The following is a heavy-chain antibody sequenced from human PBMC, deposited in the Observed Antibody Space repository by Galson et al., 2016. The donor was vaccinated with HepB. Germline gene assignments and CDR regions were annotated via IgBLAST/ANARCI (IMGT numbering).Heavy chain of an antibody. CDR2: ISYDGKNK. Sequence: SLRPSCAASGLTFRSYAMHWVRQAPGKGLEWVAVISYDGKNKHYGDSVKGRFTISRDNSQNRLYLQMNNLSTEDTAIYYCAKRMTYSNPNDFDSWGQGTLVIVST. V-gene: IGHV3-30*18. CDR1: GLTFRSYA. CDR3: AKRMTYSNPNDFDS. J-gene: IGHJ4*02. D-gene: IGHD2-15*01.